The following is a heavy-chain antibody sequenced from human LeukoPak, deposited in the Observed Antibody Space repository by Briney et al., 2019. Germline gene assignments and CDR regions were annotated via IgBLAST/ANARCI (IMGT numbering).Heavy chain of an antibody. CDR3: AKDAVDYYDSSGYYYGGWYFDY. D-gene: IGHD3-22*01. J-gene: IGHJ4*02. CDR2: IWYDGSNK. V-gene: IGHV3-33*06. Sequence: GGSLRLSCAASGFTFSSYSMNWVRQAPGKGLEWVALIWYDGSNKYYADSVKGRFTISRDNSKNTLYLQMNSLRAEDTAVYYCAKDAVDYYDSSGYYYGGWYFDYWGQGTLVTVSS. CDR1: GFTFSSYS.